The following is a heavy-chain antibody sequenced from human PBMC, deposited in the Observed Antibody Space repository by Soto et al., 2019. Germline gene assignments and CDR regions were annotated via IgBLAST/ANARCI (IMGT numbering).Heavy chain of an antibody. J-gene: IGHJ5*02. Sequence: SETLSLTCTVSGGSISSGPYSWGWICQPPGEGLEWIGTFHYNENTYYNPSLGSRVTISVDTSKNQFSLKLSSVTAADTAVYYCARGVPYSYGYVSWFDPWGQGTLVTVSS. V-gene: IGHV4-39*07. CDR3: ARGVPYSYGYVSWFDP. CDR2: FHYNENT. CDR1: GGSISSGPYS. D-gene: IGHD5-18*01.